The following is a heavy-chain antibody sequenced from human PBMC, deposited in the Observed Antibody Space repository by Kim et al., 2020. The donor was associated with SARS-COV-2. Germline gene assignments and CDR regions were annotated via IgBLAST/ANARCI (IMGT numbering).Heavy chain of an antibody. J-gene: IGHJ5*01. D-gene: IGHD3-3*01. CDR1: GYTFTSNS. Sequence: ASVKVSCKASGYTFTSNSITWVRQAPGQGLEWIGWIRPSSGDTNYAQKFEGRVTMTSDTSTSTAYMELRSVTSDDTAVYFCARALYLDYDFGEEYTHNWF. CDR3: ARALYLDYDFGEEYTHNWF. CDR2: IRPSSGDT. V-gene: IGHV1-18*04.